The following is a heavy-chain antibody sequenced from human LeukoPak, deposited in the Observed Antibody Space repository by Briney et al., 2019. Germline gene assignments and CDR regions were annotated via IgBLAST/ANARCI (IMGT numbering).Heavy chain of an antibody. CDR1: GFTVSSNY. Sequence: GGSLRLSCAASGFTVSSNYMSWVRQAPGKGLEWVSVIYSGGSTYYADSVKGRFTISRDNSKNTLYLQMNSLRAEDTAVYYCARAGVSGYSGYDSAFGYWGRGTLVTVSS. J-gene: IGHJ4*02. D-gene: IGHD5-12*01. CDR2: IYSGGST. CDR3: ARAGVSGYSGYDSAFGY. V-gene: IGHV3-53*01.